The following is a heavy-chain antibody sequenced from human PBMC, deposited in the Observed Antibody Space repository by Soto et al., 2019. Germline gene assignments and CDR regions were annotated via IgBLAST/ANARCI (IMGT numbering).Heavy chain of an antibody. CDR1: GYTSTSYY. V-gene: IGHV1-46*01. J-gene: IGHJ4*02. Sequence: ASVKVSCKASGYTSTSYYMHWVRQAPGQGLEWMGIINPSGGSTSYAQKFQGRVTMTRDTSTSTVYMELSSLRSEDTAVYYCARAIGTAPTSYYFDYWGQGTLVTVSS. CDR3: ARAIGTAPTSYYFDY. CDR2: INPSGGST. D-gene: IGHD2-2*01.